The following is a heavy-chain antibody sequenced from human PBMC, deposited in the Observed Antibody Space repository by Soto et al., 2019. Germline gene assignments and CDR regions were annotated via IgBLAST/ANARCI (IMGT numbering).Heavy chain of an antibody. D-gene: IGHD2-21*01. V-gene: IGHV1-69*02. CDR1: GCTYSTDS. J-gene: IGHJ3*02. CDR2: IIPMLGVR. Sequence: PVNLYRKDSGCTYSTDSGVCVRQAPGQGLEWMGRIIPMLGVRNYAQRFQDRVTITADKSTATVHMELSSLRSEDTALYYCTIGSWSGEVFDIWGQGTMVTVSS. CDR3: TIGSWSGEVFDI.